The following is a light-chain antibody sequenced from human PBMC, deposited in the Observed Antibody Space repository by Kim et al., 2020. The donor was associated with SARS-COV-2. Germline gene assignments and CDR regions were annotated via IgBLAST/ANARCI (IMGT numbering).Light chain of an antibody. CDR3: QQRSNWLT. CDR1: QSVSSY. J-gene: IGKJ4*01. CDR2: DAS. Sequence: CLSPGERATLSCRASQSVSSYLAWYQQKPGQAPRLLIYDASNRATGIPARFSGSGSGTDFTLTISSLEPEDFAVYYCQQRSNWLTFGGGTKVDIK. V-gene: IGKV3-11*01.